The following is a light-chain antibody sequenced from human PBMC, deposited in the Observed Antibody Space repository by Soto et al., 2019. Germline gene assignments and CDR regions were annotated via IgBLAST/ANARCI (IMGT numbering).Light chain of an antibody. CDR2: GNI. J-gene: IGLJ1*01. V-gene: IGLV1-40*01. CDR1: SSNIGAGYD. CDR3: QSHDSSLSGFV. Sequence: QSVLTQPPSVSGAPGQRVTISCTGSSSNIGAGYDVHWYQQLPGTAPKLLIYGNINRPSGVPDRFSGSKSGTSASLAITGLQAEDEADYYCQSHDSSLSGFVFGTGTKLTVI.